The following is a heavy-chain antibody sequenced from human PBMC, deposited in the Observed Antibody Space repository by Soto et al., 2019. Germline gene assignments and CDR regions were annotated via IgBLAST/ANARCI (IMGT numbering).Heavy chain of an antibody. Sequence: PSETLSLTCAVYGGSFSGYYWSWIRQPPGKGLEWIGEINHSGSTNYNPSLKSRVTISVDTSKNQFSLRLSSVTAADTAVYYCARALFLVCRAGSSYSGYYYMDVWGKGTTVTVSS. D-gene: IGHD2-15*01. J-gene: IGHJ6*03. CDR1: GGSFSGYY. CDR2: INHSGST. V-gene: IGHV4-34*01. CDR3: ARALFLVCRAGSSYSGYYYMDV.